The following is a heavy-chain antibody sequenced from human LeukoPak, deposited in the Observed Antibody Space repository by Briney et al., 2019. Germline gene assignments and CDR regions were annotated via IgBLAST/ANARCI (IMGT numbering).Heavy chain of an antibody. J-gene: IGHJ3*01. V-gene: IGHV3-7*01. D-gene: IGHD2-15*01. CDR3: ARDVSPSTRGGDCSGGTCYYDAFDL. CDR2: IFEDGSEK. Sequence: GGSLRLSCAASGFTFSSYWMTWVRQAPGKGLGWVANIFEDGSEKNYVDSVRGRFTISRDNAKNSLYLQMDSLRDEDTAMYYCARDVSPSTRGGDCSGGTCYYDAFDLWGQGTMVTVSS. CDR1: GFTFSSYW.